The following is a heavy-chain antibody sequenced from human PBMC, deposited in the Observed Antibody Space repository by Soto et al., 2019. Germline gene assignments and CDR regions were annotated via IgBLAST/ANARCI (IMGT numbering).Heavy chain of an antibody. J-gene: IGHJ3*02. CDR2: MSHSGGT. V-gene: IGHV4-34*01. Sequence: SDTLSLTCAVFGGSVNNCNYYWSWIRQPPGKGLEWIGEMSHSGGTHFNPSLKSRVTISVDTSKNQFSLKMSSVTAADTALYYCARVERGTATTVVDAFDIWGPGTMVTVSS. CDR3: ARVERGTATTVVDAFDI. CDR1: GGSVNNCNYY. D-gene: IGHD1-1*01.